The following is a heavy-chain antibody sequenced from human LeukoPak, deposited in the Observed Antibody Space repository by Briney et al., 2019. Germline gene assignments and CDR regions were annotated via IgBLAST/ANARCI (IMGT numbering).Heavy chain of an antibody. Sequence: GGSLRLSCAASGFTFSSCGFNWVRQAPGKGLEWVSSIGPTGTDRYYADSVRGRFTISRDNAKNSMYLQMDSLRDEDTAVYYCARGPPHLYITIFGVVNPRFDYWGQGTLVTVSS. CDR2: IGPTGTDR. CDR3: ARGPPHLYITIFGVVNPRFDY. J-gene: IGHJ4*02. CDR1: GFTFSSCG. D-gene: IGHD3-3*01. V-gene: IGHV3-21*01.